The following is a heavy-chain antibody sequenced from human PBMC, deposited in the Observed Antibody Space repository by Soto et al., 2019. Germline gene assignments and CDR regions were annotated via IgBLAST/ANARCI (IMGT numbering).Heavy chain of an antibody. D-gene: IGHD2-2*01. Sequence: GASVKVSCKASGYTFTSYDINWVRQATGQGLEWMGWMNPNSGNTGYAQKFQGRVTMTRNTSISTAYMELSSLRSEDTAVYYCARSTYCSSTSCYYGMDVWGQGTTVTVSS. CDR2: MNPNSGNT. CDR1: GYTFTSYD. V-gene: IGHV1-8*01. J-gene: IGHJ6*02. CDR3: ARSTYCSSTSCYYGMDV.